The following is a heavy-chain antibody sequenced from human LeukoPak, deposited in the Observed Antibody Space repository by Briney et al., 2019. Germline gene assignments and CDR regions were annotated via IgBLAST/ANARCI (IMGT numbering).Heavy chain of an antibody. CDR1: GFTFSSYW. V-gene: IGHV3-7*01. CDR2: IKQDGSEK. CDR3: ARDRPYYDFWSGYYTDY. Sequence: TGGSLRLSCAASGFTFSSYWMSWVRQAPGKGLEWVANIKQDGSEKYYVDSVKGRFTISRDNAKNSLYLQMNSLRVEDTAVYYCARDRPYYDFWSGYYTDYWGQGTLVTVSS. J-gene: IGHJ4*02. D-gene: IGHD3-3*01.